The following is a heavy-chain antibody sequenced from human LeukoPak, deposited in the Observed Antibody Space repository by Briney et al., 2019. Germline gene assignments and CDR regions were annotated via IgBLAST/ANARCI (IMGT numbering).Heavy chain of an antibody. J-gene: IGHJ4*02. CDR2: IPGSGDST. D-gene: IGHD1-26*01. CDR1: GFTFRSYA. Sequence: PGGSLRLSCAASGFTFRSYAMSWVRQAPGKGLEWVSAIPGSGDSTYYADSVKGRFTISRDNSKNTLYLQMNSLRAEDTAVYYCAKRRAGAEGKYYFDYWGQGTLVTVSS. CDR3: AKRRAGAEGKYYFDY. V-gene: IGHV3-23*01.